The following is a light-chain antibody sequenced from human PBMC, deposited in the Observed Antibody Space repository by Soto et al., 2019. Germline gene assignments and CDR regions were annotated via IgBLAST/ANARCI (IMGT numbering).Light chain of an antibody. CDR1: SSDVGSYNL. CDR3: CSYAGSRNWV. J-gene: IGLJ3*02. Sequence: QSALTQPASVSGSPGQSITISCTGTSSDVGSYNLVSWYQQHPGKAPKLMIYEGSKRPSGVSNRFSGSKSGNTASLTISGLQAEDEADYYCCSYAGSRNWVFGGGTQLTVL. V-gene: IGLV2-23*01. CDR2: EGS.